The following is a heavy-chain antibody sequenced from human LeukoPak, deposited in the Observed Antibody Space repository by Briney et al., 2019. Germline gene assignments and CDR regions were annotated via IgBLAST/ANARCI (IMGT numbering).Heavy chain of an antibody. D-gene: IGHD6-25*01. CDR1: GLTFSTYA. CDR3: TKYSTGYGMDV. CDR2: ISPDGQHI. J-gene: IGHJ6*02. V-gene: IGHV3-23*01. Sequence: PGGSLRLSCEASGLTFSTYAMAWVRQAPGKGLMWLSSISPDGQHIYYADSVKGRFTISRDNSKNTLYLQMNSLRAEDTAVYYCTKYSTGYGMDVWGQGTTVTVSS.